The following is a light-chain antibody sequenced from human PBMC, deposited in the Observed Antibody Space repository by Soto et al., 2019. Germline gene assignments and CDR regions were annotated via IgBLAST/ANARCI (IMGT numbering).Light chain of an antibody. CDR2: EVS. J-gene: IGLJ2*01. Sequence: QSVLTQPPSASRSPGQSVTISCTGMSSDVGGYNYVSWYQQHPGKAPKLMIYEVSKRPSGVPDRFSGSKSGNTASLTVSGLQAEDEADYYCSSYAGANSVVFGGGTKLTVL. V-gene: IGLV2-8*02. CDR1: SSDVGGYNY. CDR3: SSYAGANSVV.